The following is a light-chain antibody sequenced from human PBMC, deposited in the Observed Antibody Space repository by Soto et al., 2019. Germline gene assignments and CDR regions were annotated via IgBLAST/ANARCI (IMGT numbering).Light chain of an antibody. V-gene: IGKV2-30*01. J-gene: IGKJ2*01. CDR1: QSLVFIDGHTY. CDR3: MQGTHWPPYT. Sequence: DVLMTQSPLSLPVTLGQPASISCRSSQSLVFIDGHTYLNWFLQRPGQPPRPLIYKVSNRDSGVPDRFSGSGSGTDFTLMISRVEAEDVGVYYCMQGTHWPPYTFGQGTKREI. CDR2: KVS.